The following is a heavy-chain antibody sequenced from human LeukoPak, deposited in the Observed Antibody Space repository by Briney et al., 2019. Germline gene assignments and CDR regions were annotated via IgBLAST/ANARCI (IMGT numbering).Heavy chain of an antibody. CDR3: ARDVDSSGWYDY. Sequence: GGSLRLSCAASGFTVSSNYMSWVRQAPGKGLEWVSVIYSGGSTYYADSVKGRSTISRDNSKNTLYLQMNSLRAEDTAVYYCARDVDSSGWYDYWGQGTLVTVSS. CDR2: IYSGGST. V-gene: IGHV3-53*01. J-gene: IGHJ4*02. D-gene: IGHD6-19*01. CDR1: GFTVSSNY.